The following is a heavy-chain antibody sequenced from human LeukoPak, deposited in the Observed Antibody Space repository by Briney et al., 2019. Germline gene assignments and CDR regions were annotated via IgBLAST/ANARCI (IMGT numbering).Heavy chain of an antibody. D-gene: IGHD3-9*01. V-gene: IGHV4-61*02. J-gene: IGHJ5*02. Sequence: SETLSLTCTVSGGSISSGGYYWSWIRQPAGKGLEYLGRIHSSGSTNYNPSLTSRVTISRDTSKNQFSLKLSSVTAADTAVYYCARHRRYFDWSGPNWFDPWGQGTLVTVSS. CDR2: IHSSGST. CDR1: GGSISSGGYY. CDR3: ARHRRYFDWSGPNWFDP.